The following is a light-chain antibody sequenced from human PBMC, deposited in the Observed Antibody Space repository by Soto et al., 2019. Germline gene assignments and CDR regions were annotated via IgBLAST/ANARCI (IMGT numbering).Light chain of an antibody. CDR1: QSISNN. Sequence: EIVMTQSPVTLSVSPGERATLSCRASQSISNNLAWYQQKPGQAPRLLIYDASTRATGISARFSGSGSGTEFTLTVSSLQSEDFAVYYCQQYSNWPPWTFGQGTKVEIK. CDR2: DAS. CDR3: QQYSNWPPWT. V-gene: IGKV3-15*01. J-gene: IGKJ1*01.